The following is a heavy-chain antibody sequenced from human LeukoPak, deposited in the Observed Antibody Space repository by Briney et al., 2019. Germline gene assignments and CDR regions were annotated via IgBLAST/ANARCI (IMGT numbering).Heavy chain of an antibody. CDR3: ARDVRPGVVVPAAHDAFDI. CDR2: ISAYNDNT. Sequence: ASVKVSCKASGYTFTSYGISWVRQAPGQGLEWMGWISAYNDNTNYAQKLQGRVTMTTDTSTSTAYMELRSLRSDDTAVYYCARDVRPGVVVPAAHDAFDIWGQGTMVTVSS. D-gene: IGHD2-2*01. J-gene: IGHJ3*02. CDR1: GYTFTSYG. V-gene: IGHV1-18*01.